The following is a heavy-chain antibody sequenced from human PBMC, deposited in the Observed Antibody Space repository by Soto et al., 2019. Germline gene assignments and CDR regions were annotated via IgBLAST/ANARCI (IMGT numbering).Heavy chain of an antibody. Sequence: TPEPLSLTSAVPGYSISSGFYCGWLRKPPVKGLEWIGIIYHSGTTYYNPSLKSRVTISVATSKNQFSLKLTSVTAADTAVYYCAVDYSNGYYFDYWGQGTLVTVSS. CDR2: IYHSGTT. J-gene: IGHJ4*02. D-gene: IGHD4-17*01. CDR1: GYSISSGFY. V-gene: IGHV4-38-2*01. CDR3: AVDYSNGYYFDY.